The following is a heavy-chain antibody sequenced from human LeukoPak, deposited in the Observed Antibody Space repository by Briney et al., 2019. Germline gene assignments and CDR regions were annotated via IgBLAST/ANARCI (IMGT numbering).Heavy chain of an antibody. V-gene: IGHV5-51*01. J-gene: IGHJ4*02. CDR3: ARFLRGTIAVAGTPRGNYFDY. CDR2: IYPGDSDT. Sequence: GESLKISCKGSGYTFTNYWIGWVRQMPGKGLEWMGIIYPGDSDTRYSPSFQGQVAISADKSISTACLQWSSLKASDTAMYYCARFLRGTIAVAGTPRGNYFDYWGQGTLVTVSS. D-gene: IGHD6-19*01. CDR1: GYTFTNYW.